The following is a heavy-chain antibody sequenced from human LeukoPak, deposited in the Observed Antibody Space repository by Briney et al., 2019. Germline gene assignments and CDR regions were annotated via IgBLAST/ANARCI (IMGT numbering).Heavy chain of an antibody. CDR3: ARDTSDYSGSYFDY. Sequence: PSETLSLTXTVSGGSISSGSYYWSRIRQPAGKGLEWIGRIYTSGSTNYNPSLKSRVTISVDTSKNQFSLKLSSVTAADTAVYYCARDTSDYSGSYFDYWGQGTLVTVSS. J-gene: IGHJ4*02. D-gene: IGHD1-26*01. CDR2: IYTSGST. CDR1: GGSISSGSYY. V-gene: IGHV4-61*02.